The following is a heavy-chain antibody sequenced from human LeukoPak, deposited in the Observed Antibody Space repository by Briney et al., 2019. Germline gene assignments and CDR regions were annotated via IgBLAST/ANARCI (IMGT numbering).Heavy chain of an antibody. CDR3: ARNGGIPRFGVVKTPRGAFDI. CDR1: GYSISSGYY. V-gene: IGHV4-38-2*01. J-gene: IGHJ3*02. CDR2: IYHSGST. Sequence: SETLSLTCAVSGYSISSGYYWGWIRQPPGKGLEWIGSIYHSGSTYYNPSLKSRVTISVDTSKNQFSLKLSSVTAVDTAVYYCARNGGIPRFGVVKTPRGAFDIWGQGTMVTVSS. D-gene: IGHD3-3*01.